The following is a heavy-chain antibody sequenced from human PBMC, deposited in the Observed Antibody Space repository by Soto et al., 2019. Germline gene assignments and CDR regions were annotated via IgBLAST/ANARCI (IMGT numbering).Heavy chain of an antibody. CDR2: INAYNGNT. Sequence: QVQLVQSGAEVKNPGASVKVSCKASGYRFTSYGIGWVRQAPGQGLVWMGWINAYNGNTNYAQNLQGRVTLTTDTSTSTAYMELRSLRSNDTAVYYCAMVDVYVTPSPQDVWGQGTTVTVSS. CDR3: AMVDVYVTPSPQDV. V-gene: IGHV1-18*01. J-gene: IGHJ6*02. D-gene: IGHD3-16*01. CDR1: GYRFTSYG.